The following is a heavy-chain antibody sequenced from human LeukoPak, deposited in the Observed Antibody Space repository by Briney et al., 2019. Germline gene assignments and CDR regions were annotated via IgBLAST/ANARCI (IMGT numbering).Heavy chain of an antibody. J-gene: IGHJ4*02. CDR3: ARGEMATFAY. D-gene: IGHD5-24*01. Sequence: SVKVSCKASGYTFSGFYIYWVRQAPGQGLEWMGGIIPIFGTANYAQKFQGRVTITADKSTSTAYMELSSLRSEDTAVYYCARGEMATFAYWGQGTLVTVSS. CDR1: GYTFSGFY. CDR2: IIPIFGTA. V-gene: IGHV1-69*06.